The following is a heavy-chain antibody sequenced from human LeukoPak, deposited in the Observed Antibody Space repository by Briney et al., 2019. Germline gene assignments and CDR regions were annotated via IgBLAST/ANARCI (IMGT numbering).Heavy chain of an antibody. CDR1: GGSFSGYY. CDR3: ARPRQIVAANADPSSGFDH. CDR2: ISHSERT. Sequence: SETLSLTCAVYGGSFSGYYWTWIRQPPGKGLEWIGEISHSERTNSNPSLKSRVTMSLDTSKNQFSLKLTSVTAADTAVYYCARPRQIVAANADPSSGFDHWGQGTLVTVSS. J-gene: IGHJ4*02. D-gene: IGHD6-25*01. V-gene: IGHV4-34*01.